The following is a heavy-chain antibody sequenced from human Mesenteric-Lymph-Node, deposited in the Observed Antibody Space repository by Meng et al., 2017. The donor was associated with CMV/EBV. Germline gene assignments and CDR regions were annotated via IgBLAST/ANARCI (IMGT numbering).Heavy chain of an antibody. Sequence: LTCAVYGGSFSGYYWSWIRQPPGKGLEWIGEINHSGSTNYNPSLKSRVTISVDTSKNQFSLKLSSVTAADTAVYYCARNSDWGSSADYWGQGTLVTSPQ. D-gene: IGHD7-27*01. CDR3: ARNSDWGSSADY. CDR1: GGSFSGYY. V-gene: IGHV4-34*01. J-gene: IGHJ4*02. CDR2: INHSGST.